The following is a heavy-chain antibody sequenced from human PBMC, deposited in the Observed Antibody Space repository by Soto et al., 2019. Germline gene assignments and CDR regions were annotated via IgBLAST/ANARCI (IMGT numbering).Heavy chain of an antibody. V-gene: IGHV5-51*01. Sequence: GESLKISCKGSGYSFTNYWIGWVRQMPGKGLEWMGIIYPGDSDTRYSPSFQGQVTISADKSISTAYLQWSSLKASDTAMYHCARRGYSYGYDYYYGMDVWGQGTTVTVSS. CDR1: GYSFTNYW. CDR3: ARRGYSYGYDYYYGMDV. D-gene: IGHD5-18*01. J-gene: IGHJ6*02. CDR2: IYPGDSDT.